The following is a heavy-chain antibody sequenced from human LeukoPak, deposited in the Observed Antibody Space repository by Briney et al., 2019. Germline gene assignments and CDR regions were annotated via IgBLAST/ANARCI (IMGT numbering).Heavy chain of an antibody. V-gene: IGHV1-69*01. J-gene: IGHJ3*01. CDR3: AREDTDLVTDSFDV. D-gene: IGHD5-18*01. Sequence: GASVKVSCKASGGTFSSNAISWVRQAPGQGLEWMGGIMSTFGPAVYAVKFQGRVTITADESTSTAYMQMSSLTSEDTAVYYCAREDTDLVTDSFDVWGQGTVVTVSS. CDR2: IMSTFGPA. CDR1: GGTFSSNA.